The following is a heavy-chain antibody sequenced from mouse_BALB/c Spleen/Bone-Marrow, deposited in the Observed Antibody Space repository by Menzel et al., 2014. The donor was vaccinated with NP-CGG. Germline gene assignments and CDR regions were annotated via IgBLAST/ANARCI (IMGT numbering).Heavy chain of an antibody. J-gene: IGHJ2*01. CDR3: ARATYYGNFFDY. CDR1: GYSITSDYA. CDR2: ISYSGST. D-gene: IGHD2-10*01. Sequence: VQLQQSGPGLVKPSQSLSLTCTVTGYSITSDYAWNWIGQFPGNKLEWMGYISYSGSTDYNPSLKSRISITRDTSKNQFFLQLNSVTTEDTATYYCARATYYGNFFDYWGQGTTLTVSS. V-gene: IGHV3-2*02.